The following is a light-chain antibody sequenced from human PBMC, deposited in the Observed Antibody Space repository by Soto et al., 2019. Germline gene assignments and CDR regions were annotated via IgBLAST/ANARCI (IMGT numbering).Light chain of an antibody. CDR2: DVS. V-gene: IGLV2-14*03. CDR1: SNDVGGYNY. CDR3: SSSPGSGTHA. J-gene: IGLJ1*01. Sequence: QSELTQVGYVCGSRGQSINIYKNGTSNDVGGYNYVSWYQQHPGKAPKLMIYDVSNRPSGVSNRFSGSKSANTASLTISGLQIEAKSDYYTSSSPGSGTHAFGTGT.